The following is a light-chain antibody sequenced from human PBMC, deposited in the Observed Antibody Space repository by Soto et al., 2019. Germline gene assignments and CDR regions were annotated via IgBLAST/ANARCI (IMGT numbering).Light chain of an antibody. J-gene: IGLJ2*01. CDR2: HDS. CDR1: NIGSKS. Sequence: SYELTQPPSVSVAPGKTARITCGGNNIGSKSVHWYQQKPGQAPVLVIYHDSDRPSGIPERFSGSNSGNTATLTISRVEAGDEADYYCQVRDSSSDHVVFGGGTKLTVL. CDR3: QVRDSSSDHVV. V-gene: IGLV3-21*04.